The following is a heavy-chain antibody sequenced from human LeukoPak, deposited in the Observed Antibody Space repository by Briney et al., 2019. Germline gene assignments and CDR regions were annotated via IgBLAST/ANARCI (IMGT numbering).Heavy chain of an antibody. J-gene: IGHJ5*02. Sequence: SETLSLTCTVSGGSISSSSYYWGWIRQPPGTGLEWIGSIYYSGSTYYNPSLKSRVTISVDTSKNQFSLKLSSVTAADTAVYYCARGIPAASRGRPNWFDPWGQGTLVTVSS. V-gene: IGHV4-39*01. CDR1: GGSISSSSYY. CDR3: ARGIPAASRGRPNWFDP. CDR2: IYYSGST. D-gene: IGHD2-2*01.